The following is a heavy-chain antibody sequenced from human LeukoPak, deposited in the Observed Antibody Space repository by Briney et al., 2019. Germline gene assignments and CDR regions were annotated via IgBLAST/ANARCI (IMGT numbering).Heavy chain of an antibody. CDR1: GYKFTNYG. D-gene: IGHD3-22*01. CDR3: ARGSPPRVYYDRSGYYSYYFDY. Sequence: ASVKVSCKASGYKFTNYGISWVRQAPGQGLEWMGWISPYNGNTIYAQKLQGRVTMTTDTSTSTAYMELRSLRSDDTAVYYCARGSPPRVYYDRSGYYSYYFDYWGQGTLVIVSS. V-gene: IGHV1-18*01. J-gene: IGHJ4*02. CDR2: ISPYNGNT.